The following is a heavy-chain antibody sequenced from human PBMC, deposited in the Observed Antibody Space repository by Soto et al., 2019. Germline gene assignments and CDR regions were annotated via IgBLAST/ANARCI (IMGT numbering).Heavy chain of an antibody. CDR2: TFYMSKWYY. V-gene: IGHV6-1*01. Sequence: SQTLSLTCAISGDSVSSTSAAWNWIRQSPSRGLEWLGRTFYMSKWYYDYAVSVKSRITINPDTSKNQFSLQLNSVTPEDTAVYYCSRRLKLGADYYGMDVWGQGTTVTVSS. J-gene: IGHJ6*02. D-gene: IGHD1-26*01. CDR1: GDSVSSTSAA. CDR3: SRRLKLGADYYGMDV.